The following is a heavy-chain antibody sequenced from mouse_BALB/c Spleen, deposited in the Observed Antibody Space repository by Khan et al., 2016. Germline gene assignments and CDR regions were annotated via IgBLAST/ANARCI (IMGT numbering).Heavy chain of an antibody. J-gene: IGHJ3*01. CDR1: GFSITSDYS. Sequence: EVQLQESGPDLVKPSQSLPLTCTVTGFSITSDYSWHWIRQFPGNKLEWMGYIHYSGSTNYNPSLKSRISITRDTSKNQFFLQLNSVTTEDTATFYCARYYYGGAPWFAYWGQGTLVTVSA. D-gene: IGHD1-1*01. CDR3: ARYYYGGAPWFAY. CDR2: IHYSGST. V-gene: IGHV3-1*02.